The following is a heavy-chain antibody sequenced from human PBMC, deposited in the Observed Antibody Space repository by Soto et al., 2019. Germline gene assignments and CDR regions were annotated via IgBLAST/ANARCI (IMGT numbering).Heavy chain of an antibody. CDR2: INPSGGST. CDR3: ARDHSISSSGAWWLDP. D-gene: IGHD6-13*01. Sequence: ASVQVYCKASGYTFTSNWIHWVRRAPGQGLEWMGIINPSGGSTYYAQKFQGRVTLTRDTSTSTVYMELTSLTSEDTAVYYCARDHSISSSGAWWLDPWGQGTLVTVSS. CDR1: GYTFTSNW. V-gene: IGHV1-46*01. J-gene: IGHJ5*02.